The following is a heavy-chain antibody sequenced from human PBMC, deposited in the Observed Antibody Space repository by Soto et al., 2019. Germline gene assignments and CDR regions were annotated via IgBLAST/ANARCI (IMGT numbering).Heavy chain of an antibody. V-gene: IGHV3-33*01. CDR1: GFSFRNYG. CDR2: IWYDDSNK. Sequence: GGSLRLSCEASGFSFRNYGLHWVRQAPDKGLEWVAIIWYDDSNKYYIDSVKGRFTISRDNSKNTLYLQMNTLRAEDTAVYYCATSSISGAYEGGAFDMWGQGTMVTVSS. CDR3: ATSSISGAYEGGAFDM. J-gene: IGHJ3*02. D-gene: IGHD4-17*01.